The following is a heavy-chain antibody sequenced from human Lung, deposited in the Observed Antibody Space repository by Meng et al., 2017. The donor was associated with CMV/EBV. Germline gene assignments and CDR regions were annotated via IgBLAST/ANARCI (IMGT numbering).Heavy chain of an antibody. CDR1: GGSISSSSYY. D-gene: IGHD1-14*01. CDR2: VVYSGTT. V-gene: IGHV4-39*01. J-gene: IGHJ4*02. CDR3: ARHHHSPTFDY. Sequence: LQVSGPGLVKPSETLSLTCTVSGGSISSSSYYWAWIRQPPGEGLEWIGSVVYSGTTYYTSSLKSRVSISVDTSKNQFSLKLSSVTAADTAVYYCARHHHSPTFDYWGQGTLVTVSS.